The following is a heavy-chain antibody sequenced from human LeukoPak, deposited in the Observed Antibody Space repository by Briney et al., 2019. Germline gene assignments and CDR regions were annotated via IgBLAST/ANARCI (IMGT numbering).Heavy chain of an antibody. D-gene: IGHD3-10*01. V-gene: IGHV1-2*02. CDR1: GFTFTGYY. Sequence: ASVKVSCNASGFTFTGYYMHWVRQAPGQGLEWMGWINPNSGGTNYAQKFQGRVTMTRDTSITTAYMELTSLRSDDTAVYYCARDLFYSVSGTYYNVGRVSNYWGQGTLVTVSS. CDR2: INPNSGGT. CDR3: ARDLFYSVSGTYYNVGRVSNY. J-gene: IGHJ4*02.